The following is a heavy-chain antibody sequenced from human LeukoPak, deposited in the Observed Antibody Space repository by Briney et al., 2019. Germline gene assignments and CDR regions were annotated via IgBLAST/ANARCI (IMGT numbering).Heavy chain of an antibody. CDR3: ARAYYDFWSGYYSRGDAFDI. J-gene: IGHJ3*02. Sequence: SETLSLTCAVSGYSISSGYYWGWIRQPPGRGLEWIGSIYHSGSTYYNPSLKSRVTISADTSKNQFSLKLSSVTAADTAVYYCARAYYDFWSGYYSRGDAFDIWGQGTMVTVSS. CDR2: IYHSGST. CDR1: GYSISSGYY. V-gene: IGHV4-38-2*01. D-gene: IGHD3-3*01.